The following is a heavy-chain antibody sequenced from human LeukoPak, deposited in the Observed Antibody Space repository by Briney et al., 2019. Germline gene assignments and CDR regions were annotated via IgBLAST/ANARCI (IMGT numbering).Heavy chain of an antibody. D-gene: IGHD2-2*01. J-gene: IGHJ4*02. CDR2: IYSSGST. CDR1: GGSISNYY. V-gene: IGHV4-4*07. Sequence: SETLSLTCTVSGGSISNYYWSWIRQPAGKGLEWIGRIYSSGSTNYNPSLKSRVTMSVDTSKNHFSLKLSSVTAADTAVYYCARGRGHCTSTSCSNFDYWGQGTLVTVSS. CDR3: ARGRGHCTSTSCSNFDY.